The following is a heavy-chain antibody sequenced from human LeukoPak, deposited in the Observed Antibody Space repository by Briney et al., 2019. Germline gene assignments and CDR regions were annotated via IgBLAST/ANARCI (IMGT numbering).Heavy chain of an antibody. D-gene: IGHD3-10*01. CDR3: ARVPAPYYYGSGSYHPGYFDY. CDR2: IYHSGST. J-gene: IGHJ4*02. V-gene: IGHV4-30-2*01. CDR1: GGSISSGGYS. Sequence: SETLSLTCAVSGGSISSGGYSWSWIRQPSGKGLEWIGYIYHSGSTYYNPSLKSRVTISVDRSKNQFSLKLSSVTAADTAVYYCARVPAPYYYGSGSYHPGYFDYWGQGTLVTVSS.